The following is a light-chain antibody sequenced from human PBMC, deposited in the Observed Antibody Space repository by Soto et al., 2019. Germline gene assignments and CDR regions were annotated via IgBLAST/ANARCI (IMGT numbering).Light chain of an antibody. CDR2: DVS. CDR1: SSDTGGYNY. Sequence: QSVLTQPRSVSGSPGQSVTISCTGTSSDTGGYNYVSWYQQHPGKAPKLIIFDVSERPSGVPARFSGSKSGNTASLTISGLQADDEADYYCCSYAGSYTYVFGSGTKVTVL. V-gene: IGLV2-11*01. CDR3: CSYAGSYTYV. J-gene: IGLJ1*01.